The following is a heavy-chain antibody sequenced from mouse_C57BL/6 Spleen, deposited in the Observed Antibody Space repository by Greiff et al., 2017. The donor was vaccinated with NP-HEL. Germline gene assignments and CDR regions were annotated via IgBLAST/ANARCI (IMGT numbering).Heavy chain of an antibody. D-gene: IGHD2-10*01. CDR3: ATYSPYAMDY. V-gene: IGHV1-69*01. Sequence: QVQLQQPGAELVMPGASVKLSCKASGYTFTSYWMHWVKQRPGQGLEWIGEIDPSDSYTNYNQKFKGKSTLTVDKSSSTAYMQLSSLTSEDSAVYYCATYSPYAMDYWGQGTSVTVSS. CDR2: IDPSDSYT. CDR1: GYTFTSYW. J-gene: IGHJ4*01.